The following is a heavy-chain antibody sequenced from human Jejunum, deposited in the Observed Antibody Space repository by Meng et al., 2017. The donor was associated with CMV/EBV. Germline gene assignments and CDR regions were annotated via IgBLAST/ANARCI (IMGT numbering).Heavy chain of an antibody. CDR1: DYG. J-gene: IGHJ4*02. V-gene: IGHV3-49*04. Sequence: DYGMSWVRQAPGKGLEWVGFIRSKAYGGTTEYAASVKGRFTISRDDSKSIAYLQMNSLKTEDTAVYYCTSSYGSGSYSAVTPSDYWGQGTLVTVSS. D-gene: IGHD3-10*01. CDR3: TSSYGSGSYSAVTPSDY. CDR2: IRSKAYGGTT.